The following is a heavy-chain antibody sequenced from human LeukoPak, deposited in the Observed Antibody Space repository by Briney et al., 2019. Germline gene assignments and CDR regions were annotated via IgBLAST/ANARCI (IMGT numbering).Heavy chain of an antibody. CDR2: IIPIFGTA. V-gene: IGHV1-69*05. J-gene: IGHJ3*02. Sequence: EASVKVSCKASGGTFSSYAISWVRQAPGQGLEWMGGIIPIFGTANYAQKFQGRVTITTGESTSTAYMELSSLRSEDTAVYYCARAVPIAAAGYDAFDIWGQGTMVTVSS. CDR3: ARAVPIAAAGYDAFDI. D-gene: IGHD6-13*01. CDR1: GGTFSSYA.